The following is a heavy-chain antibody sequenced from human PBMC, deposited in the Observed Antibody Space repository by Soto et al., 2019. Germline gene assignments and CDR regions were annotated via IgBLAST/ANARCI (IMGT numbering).Heavy chain of an antibody. CDR3: ERADSGYAHGYYYYGMDV. V-gene: IGHV3-48*01. J-gene: IGHJ6*02. CDR2: ISSSSTI. D-gene: IGHD5-12*01. CDR1: GFTFSSYS. Sequence: PGGSLRLSCAASGFTFSSYSMNWVRQAPGKGLEWVSYISSSSTIYYADSVKGRFTISRDNAKNSLYLQMNSLRAEDTAVYYCERADSGYAHGYYYYGMDVWGQGTTVTVSS.